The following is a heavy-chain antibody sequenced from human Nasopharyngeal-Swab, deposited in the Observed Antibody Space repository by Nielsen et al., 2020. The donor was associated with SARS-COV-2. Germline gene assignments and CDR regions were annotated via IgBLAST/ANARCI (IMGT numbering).Heavy chain of an antibody. CDR3: ARDGDYCRGPKCSIDYNYMDV. Sequence: GESLKISCAASGFTFSSYGFHWVRQAPGKGLEWVAAISSDGTNKYYADSVKGRFTISSDNSKNTLYLQMNSRRTEDAAVYYCARDGDYCRGPKCSIDYNYMDVWGTGTTVTVSS. CDR1: GFTFSSYG. V-gene: IGHV3-30-3*01. D-gene: IGHD2/OR15-2a*01. CDR2: ISSDGTNK. J-gene: IGHJ6*03.